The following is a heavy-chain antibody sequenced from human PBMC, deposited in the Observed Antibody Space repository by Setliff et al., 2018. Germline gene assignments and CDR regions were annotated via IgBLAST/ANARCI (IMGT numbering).Heavy chain of an antibody. CDR3: ARMSGFQYIDV. CDR2: IYYSGST. CDR1: GGSISTYY. Sequence: SETLSLTCTVSGGSISTYYWSWIRQHPGKGLERIGYIYYSGSTYYNPSLKSRVTISVDTSKNQFSLSLTSVTAEDTAVYYCARMSGFQYIDVWGKGTTVTVSS. V-gene: IGHV4-59*08. J-gene: IGHJ6*03. D-gene: IGHD3-3*01.